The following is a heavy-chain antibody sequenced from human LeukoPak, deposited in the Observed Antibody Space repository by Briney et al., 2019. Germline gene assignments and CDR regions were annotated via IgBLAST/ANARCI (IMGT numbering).Heavy chain of an antibody. CDR3: ARDLGSSWHAGY. Sequence: PGGSLRLSCATSGFSFGNYAMNWVRQAPGKGLEWVSGISASGGTTYYADSVRGRFTISRDNSKNTLYLQMNSLRAEDTAVYYCARDLGSSWHAGYWGQGTLVTVSS. J-gene: IGHJ4*02. CDR1: GFSFGNYA. CDR2: ISASGGTT. V-gene: IGHV3-23*01. D-gene: IGHD6-13*01.